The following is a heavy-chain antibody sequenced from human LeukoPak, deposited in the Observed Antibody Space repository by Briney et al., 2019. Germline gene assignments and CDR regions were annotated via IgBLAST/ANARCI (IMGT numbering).Heavy chain of an antibody. V-gene: IGHV3-7*01. J-gene: IGHJ6*03. D-gene: IGHD1-1*01. CDR1: GFTLGNYW. CDR3: ARDVVNRIRNDYHMDV. CDR2: INQDVSEI. Sequence: GGSLRLSCAASGFTLGNYWMSWVRQAPGKGLEWVANINQDVSEINYLDSVRGRFTISRDNAKQSLNLQMNSLRAEDTGLYYCARDVVNRIRNDYHMDVWGKGTTVTVSS.